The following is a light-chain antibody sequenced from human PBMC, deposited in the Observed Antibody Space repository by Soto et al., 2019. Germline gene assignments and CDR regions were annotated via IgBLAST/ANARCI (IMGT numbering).Light chain of an antibody. Sequence: DIQMTQSPSSLSASVGDRVTISCRASQSISSYLNWYQQQPGKAPKLLVHAASSLQSGVPSRFSGSGSGTDFTLTISCLQSEDFATYYCQQSDSIPYTFDQGTKVDIK. CDR3: QQSDSIPYT. CDR1: QSISSY. V-gene: IGKV1-39*01. CDR2: AAS. J-gene: IGKJ2*01.